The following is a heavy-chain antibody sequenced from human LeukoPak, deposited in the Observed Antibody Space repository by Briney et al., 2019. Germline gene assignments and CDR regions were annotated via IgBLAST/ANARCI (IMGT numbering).Heavy chain of an antibody. CDR2: IHFSGST. V-gene: IGHV4-4*07. CDR1: GGSISDYY. D-gene: IGHD6-13*01. Sequence: SETLSLTCTVSGGSISDYYWSWVRQPAGKGLEWIGRIHFSGSTNYNPSLKSRVTISVDTSKNQFSLKLSSVTAADTAVYYCAKDAGIAAAGAFDYWGQGTLDTVSS. J-gene: IGHJ4*02. CDR3: AKDAGIAAAGAFDY.